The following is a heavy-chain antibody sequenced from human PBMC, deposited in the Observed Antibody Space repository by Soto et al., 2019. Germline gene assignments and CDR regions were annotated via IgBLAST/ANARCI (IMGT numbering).Heavy chain of an antibody. D-gene: IGHD1-26*01. Sequence: GVLRLSCEASGFTFSNYNMIWVRQAPGKGLDWVSSISGGSGYIYYADSVKGRFTVSRDNAKNSLYLQMNSLRGEDTAVYYCGRDGGSWERLDYWGQGTLVTVSS. CDR2: ISGGSGYI. CDR3: GRDGGSWERLDY. CDR1: GFTFSNYN. J-gene: IGHJ4*02. V-gene: IGHV3-21*01.